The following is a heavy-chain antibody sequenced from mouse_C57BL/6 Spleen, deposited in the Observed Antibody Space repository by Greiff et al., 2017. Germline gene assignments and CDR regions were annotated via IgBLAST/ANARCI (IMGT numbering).Heavy chain of an antibody. J-gene: IGHJ1*03. V-gene: IGHV10-1*01. Sequence: EVKLVESGGGLVQPKGSLKLSCAASGFSFNTYAMNWVRQAPGKGLEWVARIRSKSNNYATYYADSVKDRFTISRDDSESMLYLQMNNLKTEDTAMYYCVRQWGYYGYFDVWGTGTTVTVSS. D-gene: IGHD2-2*01. CDR3: VRQWGYYGYFDV. CDR1: GFSFNTYA. CDR2: IRSKSNNYAT.